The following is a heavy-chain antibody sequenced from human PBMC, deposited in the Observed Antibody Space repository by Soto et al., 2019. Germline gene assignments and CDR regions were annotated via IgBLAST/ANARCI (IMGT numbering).Heavy chain of an antibody. J-gene: IGHJ4*02. CDR1: GYTFTSYY. CDR2: INPSGGST. Sequence: AASVKVSCKASGYTFTSYYMHWVRQAPGQGLEWMGIINPSGGSTSYAQKFQGRVTMTRDTSTSTVYMELSSLRSEDTAVYYCAREYYDILTGYHFVYYWGQGTLVTVSS. V-gene: IGHV1-46*01. D-gene: IGHD3-9*01. CDR3: AREYYDILTGYHFVYY.